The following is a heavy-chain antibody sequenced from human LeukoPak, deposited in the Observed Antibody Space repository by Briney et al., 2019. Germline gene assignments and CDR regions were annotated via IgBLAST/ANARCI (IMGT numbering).Heavy chain of an antibody. V-gene: IGHV3-21*01. Sequence: GGSLRLSCAASGFTLSSYSMNWVRQAPGKGLEWVSSISSSSSYIYYADSVKGRFTISRDNAKNSLYLQMNSLRAEDTAVCYCARETYYYDSSGYLPHPFDYWGQGTLVTVSS. J-gene: IGHJ4*02. CDR3: ARETYYYDSSGYLPHPFDY. CDR2: ISSSSSYI. D-gene: IGHD3-22*01. CDR1: GFTLSSYS.